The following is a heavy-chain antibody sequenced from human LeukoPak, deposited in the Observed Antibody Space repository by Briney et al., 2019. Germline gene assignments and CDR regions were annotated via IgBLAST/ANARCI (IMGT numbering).Heavy chain of an antibody. Sequence: ASVKVSCKASGYTFTSYVISWVRQAPGQGLEWMGWISAYNGNTNYAQKLQGRVTMTTDTSTSTAYMELRSLRSDDTAVYYCASGRGIAARAYYFDYWGQGTLVTVSS. CDR2: ISAYNGNT. D-gene: IGHD6-6*01. J-gene: IGHJ4*02. V-gene: IGHV1-18*01. CDR1: GYTFTSYV. CDR3: ASGRGIAARAYYFDY.